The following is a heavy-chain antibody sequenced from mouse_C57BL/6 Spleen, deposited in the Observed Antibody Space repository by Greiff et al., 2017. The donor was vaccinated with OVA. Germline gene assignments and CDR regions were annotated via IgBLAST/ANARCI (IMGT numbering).Heavy chain of an antibody. CDR3: ARSTVVRGYFDY. CDR2: IWSGGST. Sequence: VKLQESGPGLVQPSQSLSITCTVSGFSLTSYGVHWVRQAPGKGLEWLGVIWSGGSTDYNAAFISRLSISKDNSKSQVFFKMNMLQADDTAIYYCARSTVVRGYFDYWGQGTTLTVSS. D-gene: IGHD1-1*01. J-gene: IGHJ2*01. CDR1: GFSLTSYG. V-gene: IGHV2-2*01.